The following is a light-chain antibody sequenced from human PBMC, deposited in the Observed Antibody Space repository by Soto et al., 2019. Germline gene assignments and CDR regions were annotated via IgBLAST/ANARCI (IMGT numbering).Light chain of an antibody. V-gene: IGKV3-20*01. CDR2: GAS. CDR1: QSVYANN. CDR3: QQYGTSPYT. J-gene: IGKJ2*01. Sequence: EIVLTQSPGTQSLSPGERATLSCRTSQSVYANNLAWYQQKPGQAPRLLIYGASSRAIDIPDRFSGSGSGTDFALTISILDPEDFAVYYGQQYGTSPYTFGQGSNLDIE.